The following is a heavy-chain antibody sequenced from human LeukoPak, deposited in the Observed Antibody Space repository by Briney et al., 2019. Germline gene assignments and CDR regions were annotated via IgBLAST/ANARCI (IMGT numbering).Heavy chain of an antibody. CDR1: GGTISSSSYY. CDR2: IYYSGST. V-gene: IGHV4-39*01. D-gene: IGHD2-2*01. J-gene: IGHJ5*02. CDR3: ARRGYCSSTSCYEYWFDP. Sequence: SETLSLTCTVSGGTISSSSYYWGWIRQPPGKGLEWIGIIYYSGSTYYNPSLKSRLTISVDTSKNQFSLKLSSVTATDTAVYYCARRGYCSSTSCYEYWFDPWGQGTLVTVSS.